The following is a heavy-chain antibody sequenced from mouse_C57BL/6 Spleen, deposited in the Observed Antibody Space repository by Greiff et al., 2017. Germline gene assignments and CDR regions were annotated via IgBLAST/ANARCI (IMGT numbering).Heavy chain of an antibody. V-gene: IGHV1-22*01. CDR3: ARSRYYGSSSYYYAMDY. CDR1: GYTFTDYN. D-gene: IGHD1-1*01. J-gene: IGHJ4*01. Sequence: EVQLQQSGPELVKPGASVKMSCKASGYTFTDYNMHWVKQSNGKSLEWIGYINPNNGGTSYNQKFKGKATLTVNKSFSTAYMELRSLTSEDSAVYYCARSRYYGSSSYYYAMDYWGQGTSVTVSS. CDR2: INPNNGGT.